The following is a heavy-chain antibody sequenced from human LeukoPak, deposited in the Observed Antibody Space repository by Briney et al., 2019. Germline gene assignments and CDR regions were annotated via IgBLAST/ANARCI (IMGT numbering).Heavy chain of an antibody. CDR2: INWNGGST. Sequence: TSETLSLTCTVSGGSISSYYWSWVRQAPGKGLEWVSGINWNGGSTGYADSVKGRFTISRDNAKNSLYLQMNSLRAEDTALYHCARDRSSGWYRLRRGGYYYGMDVWGQGTTVTVSS. J-gene: IGHJ6*02. V-gene: IGHV3-20*01. CDR1: GGSISSYY. CDR3: ARDRSSGWYRLRRGGYYYGMDV. D-gene: IGHD6-19*01.